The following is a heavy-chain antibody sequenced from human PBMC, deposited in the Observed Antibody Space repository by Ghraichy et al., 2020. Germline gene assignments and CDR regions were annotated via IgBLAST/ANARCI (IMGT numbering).Heavy chain of an antibody. Sequence: SETLSLTCTVSGGSINSDLYYWAWVRQPPEKGLEFIGVLYFTGITYNNPSLGSRLAISVDLSENQFSLRLTSVTAADTAVYYCARVLSTGVGGRGWIDFWGQGTLVTVSS. CDR3: ARVLSTGVGGRGWIDF. D-gene: IGHD5/OR15-5a*01. J-gene: IGHJ4*02. V-gene: IGHV4-39*01. CDR2: LYFTGIT. CDR1: GGSINSDLYY.